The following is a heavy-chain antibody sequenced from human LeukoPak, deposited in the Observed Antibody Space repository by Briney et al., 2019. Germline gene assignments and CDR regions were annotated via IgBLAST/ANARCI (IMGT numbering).Heavy chain of an antibody. D-gene: IGHD2-8*01. CDR2: IHYSGYT. V-gene: IGHV4-59*11. Sequence: SETLSLTCTVSGDSISTPYWSWIRQPPGKGLEWIGYIHYSGYTNYNPSLKSRVTISVETSQNQFSLNLTSVTAADTAVYYCARGPGGVSAYFWGQGTLVTVSS. J-gene: IGHJ4*02. CDR1: GDSISTPY. CDR3: ARGPGGVSAYF.